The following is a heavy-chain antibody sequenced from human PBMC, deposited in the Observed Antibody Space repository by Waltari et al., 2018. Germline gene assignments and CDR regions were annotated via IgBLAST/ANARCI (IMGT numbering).Heavy chain of an antibody. D-gene: IGHD3-22*01. V-gene: IGHV7-4-1*02. Sequence: QVQLVQSGSELKKPGASVKVSCKASGYTFTSYAMNWVRQAPGQGLEWMGWINTNTGNPTYSQGFTGRFVFSLDTSVSTAYLQISSLKAEDTAVYYCARVGNYYDSSGYYLRDWFDPWGQGTLVTVSS. J-gene: IGHJ5*02. CDR2: INTNTGNP. CDR1: GYTFTSYA. CDR3: ARVGNYYDSSGYYLRDWFDP.